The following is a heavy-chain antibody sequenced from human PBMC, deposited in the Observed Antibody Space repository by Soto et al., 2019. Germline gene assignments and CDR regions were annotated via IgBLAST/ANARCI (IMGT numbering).Heavy chain of an antibody. J-gene: IGHJ4*02. D-gene: IGHD6-19*01. Sequence: GGSLRLSCAASGFTFSNYALSWVRQAPGKGLEWVSTISGSGSVISTYYADSVKGRFTISRDNSKNTLYLQMDSLRAEDTAVYYCAKWGLAVAGTLYWGLGTLVTVSS. CDR1: GFTFSNYA. CDR2: ISGSGSVIST. V-gene: IGHV3-23*01. CDR3: AKWGLAVAGTLY.